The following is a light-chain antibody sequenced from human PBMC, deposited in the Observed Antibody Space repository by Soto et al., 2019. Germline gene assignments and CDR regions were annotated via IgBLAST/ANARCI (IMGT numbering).Light chain of an antibody. V-gene: IGKV3-20*01. CDR2: GAS. Sequence: EIVLTQSPGTLSLSPGERATLSCRASQSVSSNNLAWYQQRPGQAPRVVIYGASTRATGIPERFSGSGSGTDFTLTISRLEPEDFATYHCQQSYSTPYTFGQGTKLEIK. CDR3: QQSYSTPYT. CDR1: QSVSSNN. J-gene: IGKJ2*01.